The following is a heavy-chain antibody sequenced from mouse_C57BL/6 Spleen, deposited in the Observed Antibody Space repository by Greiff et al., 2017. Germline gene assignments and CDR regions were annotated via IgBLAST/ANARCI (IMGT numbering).Heavy chain of an antibody. V-gene: IGHV1-80*01. CDR3: ARGGFIYSHYAMDY. J-gene: IGHJ4*01. CDR1: GYAFSSYW. D-gene: IGHD1-1*01. CDR2: IYPGDGDT. Sequence: QVQLKESGAELVKPGASVKISCKASGYAFSSYWMNWVKQRPGKGLEWIGQIYPGDGDTNYNGKFKGKATLTADKSSSTAYMQLSSLTSEDSAVYFCARGGFIYSHYAMDYWGQGTSVTVSS.